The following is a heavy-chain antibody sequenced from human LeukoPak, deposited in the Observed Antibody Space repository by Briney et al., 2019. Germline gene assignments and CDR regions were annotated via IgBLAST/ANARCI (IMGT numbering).Heavy chain of an antibody. V-gene: IGHV3-13*01. Sequence: GGSLRLSCAASGITFSSYDMHWVRQATGKGLEWVSAIGTAGDTYYPGSVKGRFTISRENAKNSLYLQMNSLRAGDTAVYYCVRVRTIVGATGYYYYYGMDVWGQGTTVTVSS. J-gene: IGHJ6*02. D-gene: IGHD1-26*01. CDR3: VRVRTIVGATGYYYYYGMDV. CDR2: IGTAGDT. CDR1: GITFSSYD.